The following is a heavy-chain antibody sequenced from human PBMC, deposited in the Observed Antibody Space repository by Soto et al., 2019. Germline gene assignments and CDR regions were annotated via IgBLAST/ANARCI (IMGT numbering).Heavy chain of an antibody. D-gene: IGHD2-15*01. V-gene: IGHV1-2*04. CDR1: GYTFTGYS. J-gene: IGHJ4*02. Sequence: ASVKVSCKASGYTFTGYSLHWVRQAPGQGLEWMGWINPNSGATNFAQKFQGWVTMTRDTSISTAYMELSRLRSDDTAVYYCARAPRSIGYCSGGSCPHFDYWGQGTLVTVSS. CDR3: ARAPRSIGYCSGGSCPHFDY. CDR2: INPNSGAT.